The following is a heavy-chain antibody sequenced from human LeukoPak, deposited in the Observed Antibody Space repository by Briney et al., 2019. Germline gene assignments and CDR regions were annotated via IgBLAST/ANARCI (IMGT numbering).Heavy chain of an antibody. D-gene: IGHD3-9*01. V-gene: IGHV3-7*03. CDR3: ARDHYFAEDY. CDR1: GFTFSSFW. Sequence: GGSLRLSCVASGFTFSSFWMSWVRQAPGKGLEWVANIKEDGREKYYVDSVKGRFTVSRDNAKNSLYLQMNSLRAEDTAVYYCARDHYFAEDYWGQGTLVTVSS. J-gene: IGHJ4*02. CDR2: IKEDGREK.